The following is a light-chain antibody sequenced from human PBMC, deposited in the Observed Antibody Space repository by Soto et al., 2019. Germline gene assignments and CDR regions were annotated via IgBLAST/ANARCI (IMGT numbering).Light chain of an antibody. CDR3: NSYTGWIYV. CDR1: SSDVGGYNY. Sequence: QPALTQPPSASGSPGQSVTISCTGTSSDVGGYNYVSWYQHHPGKAPKLMIFEVNKRPSGVPDRFSGSKFGNTASLTVSGLQAEDEADYYCNSYTGWIYVFGTGTKLTVL. J-gene: IGLJ1*01. CDR2: EVN. V-gene: IGLV2-8*01.